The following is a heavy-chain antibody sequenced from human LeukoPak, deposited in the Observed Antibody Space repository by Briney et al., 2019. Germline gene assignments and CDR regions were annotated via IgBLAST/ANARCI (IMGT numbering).Heavy chain of an antibody. CDR2: ISYDGSNK. CDR3: AVMVLT. J-gene: IGHJ3*01. Sequence: GGSLRLSCAASGFTFSSYAMHWVRQAPGKGLEWVAVISYDGSNKYYADSVKGRFTISRDNSKNTLYLQMNSLRAEDTAVYYCAVMVLTWGQGTMVTVSS. V-gene: IGHV3-30*04. D-gene: IGHD3-22*01. CDR1: GFTFSSYA.